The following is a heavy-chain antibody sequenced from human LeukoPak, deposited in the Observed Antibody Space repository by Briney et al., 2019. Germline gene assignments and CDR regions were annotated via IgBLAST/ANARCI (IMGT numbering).Heavy chain of an antibody. J-gene: IGHJ5*02. Sequence: PGGSLRLSCAASGLTFTNHPMSWVRQAPGKGLEWVSYISGSGGSTMYADSVKGRFSISRDNSKNTLYLQMNSLRAEDTAVYYCATPRQYFESLSSWGQGTLVTVSS. CDR2: ISGSGGST. V-gene: IGHV3-23*01. D-gene: IGHD3-9*01. CDR3: ATPRQYFESLSS. CDR1: GLTFTNHP.